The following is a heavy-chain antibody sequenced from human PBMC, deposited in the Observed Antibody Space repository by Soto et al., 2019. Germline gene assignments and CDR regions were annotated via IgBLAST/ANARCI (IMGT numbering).Heavy chain of an antibody. CDR2: IYYSGST. D-gene: IGHD6-13*01. CDR1: GGSISSSSYY. V-gene: IGHV4-39*01. Sequence: PSETLSLTCTVSGGSISSSSYYWGWIRQPPGKGLEWIGSIYYSGSTYYNPSLKSRVTISVDTSKNQFSLKLSSVTAADTAVYYCARRVSSSWPHLNYYYMDVWGKGTTVTVSS. J-gene: IGHJ6*03. CDR3: ARRVSSSWPHLNYYYMDV.